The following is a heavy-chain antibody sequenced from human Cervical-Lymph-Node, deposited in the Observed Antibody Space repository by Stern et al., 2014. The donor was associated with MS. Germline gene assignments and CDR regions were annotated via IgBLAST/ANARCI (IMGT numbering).Heavy chain of an antibody. D-gene: IGHD3-10*01. V-gene: IGHV4-30-2*01. CDR3: ARTRITMIGGVYNWFDP. J-gene: IGHJ5*02. CDR1: GCSISGGGYS. Sequence: QVQLQESGSGLVKPSQTLSLTCAVSGCSISGGGYSWSWIRQPPGKGLEWIGYIYHNGGPFHNPSLERRVTLSVDRSKNQFSLRLNSVTAADTAMYYCARTRITMIGGVYNWFDPWGQGTLVTVSS. CDR2: IYHNGGP.